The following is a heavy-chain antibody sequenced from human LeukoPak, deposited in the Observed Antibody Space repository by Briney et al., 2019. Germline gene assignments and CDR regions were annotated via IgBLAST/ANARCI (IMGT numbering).Heavy chain of an antibody. CDR1: GYTFTTYY. D-gene: IGHD4-23*01. J-gene: IGHJ3*02. CDR2: INPSGGST. Sequence: GASVKVSCKASGYTFTTYYMHWVRQAPGQGLEWMGIINPSGGSTSYAQKFQGRVTMTRDTSASTVYMELSSLRSEDTAVYYCASTWDGGNSEAVILSGDAFDIWGQGTMVTVSS. V-gene: IGHV1-46*01. CDR3: ASTWDGGNSEAVILSGDAFDI.